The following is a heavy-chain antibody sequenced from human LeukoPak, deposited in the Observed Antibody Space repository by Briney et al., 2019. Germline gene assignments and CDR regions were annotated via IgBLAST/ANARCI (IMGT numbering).Heavy chain of an antibody. J-gene: IGHJ4*02. CDR2: ISSSGSTI. CDR3: ARDASGARGFYFFDY. V-gene: IGHV3-48*03. CDR1: GFTFSTYE. D-gene: IGHD6-25*01. Sequence: GGSLRLSCAASGFTFSTYEMNWVRQAPGKGLEWISYISSSGSTIYYADSVKGRFTISRNNAKNSLYLQMNSLRAEDTAVYYRARDASGARGFYFFDYWGQGTLVTVSS.